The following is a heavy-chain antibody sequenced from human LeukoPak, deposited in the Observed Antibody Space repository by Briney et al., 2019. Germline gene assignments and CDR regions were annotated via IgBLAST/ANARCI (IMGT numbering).Heavy chain of an antibody. CDR3: ARDDFEYSVHYGMDV. J-gene: IGHJ6*02. D-gene: IGHD3-9*01. Sequence: SETLSLTCTVSGGFINSYYWSWIRQPPGKGLEWIGYIYYSGSTNYNPSLTSRVTISVDRTKNQFSLKLSSVTAAGTAVYYCARDDFEYSVHYGMDVWGQGTTVTVSS. CDR2: IYYSGST. CDR1: GGFINSYY. V-gene: IGHV4-59*12.